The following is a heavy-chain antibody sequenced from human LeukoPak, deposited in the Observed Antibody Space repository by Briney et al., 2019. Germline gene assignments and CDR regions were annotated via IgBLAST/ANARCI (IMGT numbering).Heavy chain of an antibody. D-gene: IGHD3-3*01. Sequence: GGSLRLSCAASGFTFSDYYMSWIRQAPGKGLEWVSYISSSGSTIYYADSVKGRFTISRDNAKNSLYLQMNSLRAEDTAVYYCARDHGDYDFWSGYFGYNWFDPWGQGALVTVSS. CDR1: GFTFSDYY. J-gene: IGHJ5*02. CDR3: ARDHGDYDFWSGYFGYNWFDP. CDR2: ISSSGSTI. V-gene: IGHV3-11*01.